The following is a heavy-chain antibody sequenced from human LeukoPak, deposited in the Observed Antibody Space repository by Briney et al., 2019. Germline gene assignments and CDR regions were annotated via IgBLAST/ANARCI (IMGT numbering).Heavy chain of an antibody. CDR3: ARDTGYCSSTSCNESWFDP. Sequence: SQTLSLTCAVSGGSISSGGYSWSWIRQPPGKGLEWIGYIYYSGSTYYNPSLKSRVTISVDTSKNQFSLKLSSVTAADTAVYYCARDTGYCSSTSCNESWFDPWGQGTLVTVSS. CDR2: IYYSGST. V-gene: IGHV4-30-4*01. CDR1: GGSISSGGYS. D-gene: IGHD2-2*01. J-gene: IGHJ5*02.